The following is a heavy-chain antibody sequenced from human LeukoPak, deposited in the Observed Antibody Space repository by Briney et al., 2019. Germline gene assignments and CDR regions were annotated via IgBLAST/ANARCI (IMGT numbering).Heavy chain of an antibody. CDR3: ARDSSRGDFEY. Sequence: PGGSLRLSCAASGFTFSHYWMSWVRRAPGKGLERVANIKHDGSQKEHVDSVKGRFTISRDNAKNSLFLQMNSLRAEDTAVYFCARDSSRGDFEYWGQGTLVTVSS. CDR1: GFTFSHYW. CDR2: IKHDGSQK. V-gene: IGHV3-7*01. D-gene: IGHD3-10*01. J-gene: IGHJ4*02.